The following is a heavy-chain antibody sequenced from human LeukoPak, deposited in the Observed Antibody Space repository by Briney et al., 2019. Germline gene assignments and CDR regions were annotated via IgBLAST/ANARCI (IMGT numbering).Heavy chain of an antibody. CDR1: GYTFTSYD. J-gene: IGHJ6*02. V-gene: IGHV1-8*01. D-gene: IGHD2-2*01. CDR2: MNPNSGNT. Sequence: ASVTVSCRASGYTFTSYDINWVRQATGQGLEWMGWMNPNSGNTGYAQKFQGRVTMTRNTSISTAYMELSSLRSEDTAVYYCARGWGFEDIVVVPAAPYYYGMDVWGQGTTVTVSS. CDR3: ARGWGFEDIVVVPAAPYYYGMDV.